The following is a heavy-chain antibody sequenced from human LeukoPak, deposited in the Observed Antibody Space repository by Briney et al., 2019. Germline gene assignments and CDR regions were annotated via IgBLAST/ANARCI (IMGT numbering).Heavy chain of an antibody. Sequence: ASVKVSCKASGGTFSSYAINWVRQATGQGLEWMGWMNPNSGNTGYAQKFQGRVTMTRNTSISTAYMELSSLRSEDMAVYYCARADYDFWSTTADYYYGMDVWGQGTTVTVSS. J-gene: IGHJ6*02. V-gene: IGHV1-8*02. CDR1: GGTFSSYA. CDR3: ARADYDFWSTTADYYYGMDV. D-gene: IGHD3-3*01. CDR2: MNPNSGNT.